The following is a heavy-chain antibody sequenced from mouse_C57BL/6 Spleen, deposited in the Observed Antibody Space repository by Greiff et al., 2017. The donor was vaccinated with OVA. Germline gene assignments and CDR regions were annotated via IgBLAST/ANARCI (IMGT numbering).Heavy chain of an antibody. CDR1: GFTFSDYG. V-gene: IGHV5-17*01. D-gene: IGHD1-1*01. J-gene: IGHJ1*03. CDR3: AKNYYGSSSWYFDV. Sequence: DVKLVESGGGLVKPGGSLKLSCAASGFTFSDYGMHWVRQAPEKGLEWVAYISSGSSTIYYADTVKGRFTISRANAKNTLFLQMTSLRSEDTAMYYCAKNYYGSSSWYFDVWGTGTTVTVSS. CDR2: ISSGSSTI.